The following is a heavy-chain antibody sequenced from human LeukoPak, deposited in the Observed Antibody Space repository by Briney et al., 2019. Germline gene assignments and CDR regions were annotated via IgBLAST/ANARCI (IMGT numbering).Heavy chain of an antibody. D-gene: IGHD6-19*01. CDR2: ISSSGSTI. V-gene: IGHV3-48*03. J-gene: IGHJ5*02. CDR1: GFTFSSYE. CDR3: ARDSSGWYHWFDL. Sequence: GGSLRLSCAASGFTFSSYEMNWVRQAPGKGLEWVSYISSSGSTIYYADSVKGRFTISRDNAKNSLYLQMNSLRAEDTAVYHCARDSSGWYHWFDLWGQGTLVTVSS.